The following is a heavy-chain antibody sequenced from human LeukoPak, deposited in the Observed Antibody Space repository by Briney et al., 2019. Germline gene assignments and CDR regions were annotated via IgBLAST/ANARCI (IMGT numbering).Heavy chain of an antibody. Sequence: GGSLRLSCAASGFTFSDYYMSWIRQAPGKGLEWVSYISSSGSTIYYADSVKGRFTISRDNAKNSLYLQMNSLRAEDTAVYYCARDGLGYYDSSDKRYFDYWGQGTLVTVSS. J-gene: IGHJ4*02. CDR3: ARDGLGYYDSSDKRYFDY. CDR2: ISSSGSTI. V-gene: IGHV3-11*04. D-gene: IGHD3-22*01. CDR1: GFTFSDYY.